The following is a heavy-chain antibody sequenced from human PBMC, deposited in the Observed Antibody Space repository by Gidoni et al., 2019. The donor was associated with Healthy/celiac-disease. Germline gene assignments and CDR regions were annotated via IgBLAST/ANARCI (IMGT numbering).Heavy chain of an antibody. CDR1: GFAFSNAW. V-gene: IGHV3-15*01. J-gene: IGHJ4*02. D-gene: IGHD4-17*01. CDR3: TTEHDYGANGGFDY. CDR2: IKRKTAGGTT. Sequence: EVQLVESGGGLVKPGGYLRLSCAASGFAFSNAWMRWVRQAPGQGLEGVGRIKRKTAGGTTDYSAPVKGRCTISRDDSKNTLSLQMNSLKTEDTAVYYCTTEHDYGANGGFDYWGQGTLVTVSS.